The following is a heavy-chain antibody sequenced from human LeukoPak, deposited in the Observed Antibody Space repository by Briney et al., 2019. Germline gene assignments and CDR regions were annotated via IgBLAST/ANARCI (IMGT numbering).Heavy chain of an antibody. CDR1: GGSISSSSYY. Sequence: KPSETLSLTCTVSGGSISSSSYYWGWIRQPPGKGLEWIGSIYYTGSTYYNPSLKSRVTISVATSKNQFSLKQSSVTAADTAVYYCRSTDTAMGPFDYWGQGTLVTVSS. J-gene: IGHJ4*02. D-gene: IGHD5-18*01. CDR3: RSTDTAMGPFDY. V-gene: IGHV4-39*01. CDR2: IYYTGST.